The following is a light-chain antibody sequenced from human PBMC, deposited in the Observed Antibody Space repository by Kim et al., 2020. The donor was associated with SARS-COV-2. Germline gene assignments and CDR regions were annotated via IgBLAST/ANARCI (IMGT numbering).Light chain of an antibody. CDR3: QQYNTYSIT. CDR2: DAS. V-gene: IGKV1-5*01. J-gene: IGKJ5*01. Sequence: GDRVTITCRASQSISSWLAWYQQKPGKAPKLLIYDASSLESGVPSRFSGSGSGTEFTLTISSLQPDDFATYYCQQYNTYSITFGQGTRLEIK. CDR1: QSISSW.